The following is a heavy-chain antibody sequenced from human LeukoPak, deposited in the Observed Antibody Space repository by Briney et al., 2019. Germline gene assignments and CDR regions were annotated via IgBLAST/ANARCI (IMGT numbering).Heavy chain of an antibody. CDR1: GGTFSSYA. J-gene: IGHJ6*03. Sequence: SVKVSCKASGGTFSSYAISWVRQAPGQGLEWMGGIIPIFGTANCAQKFQGRVTITTDESTSTAYMELSSLRSEDTAVYYCARGYRYQLLDDYYYMDVWGKGTTVTVSS. V-gene: IGHV1-69*05. D-gene: IGHD2-2*01. CDR2: IIPIFGTA. CDR3: ARGYRYQLLDDYYYMDV.